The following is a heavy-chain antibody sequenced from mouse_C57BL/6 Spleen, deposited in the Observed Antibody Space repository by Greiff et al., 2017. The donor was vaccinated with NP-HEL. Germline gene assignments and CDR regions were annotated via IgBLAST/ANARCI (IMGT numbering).Heavy chain of an antibody. CDR2: IRNKANGYTT. CDR3: ARPYTSSNYYAMGY. CDR1: GFTFTDYY. D-gene: IGHD2-10*01. Sequence: EVKLVDSGGGLVQPGGSLSLSCAASGFTFTDYYMSWVRQPPGKALEWLGFIRNKANGYTTEYSASVKGRFTISRDNSQSILYLQMNALRAADTVTYYCARPYTSSNYYAMGYWGEETSVTVSS. V-gene: IGHV7-3*01. J-gene: IGHJ4*01.